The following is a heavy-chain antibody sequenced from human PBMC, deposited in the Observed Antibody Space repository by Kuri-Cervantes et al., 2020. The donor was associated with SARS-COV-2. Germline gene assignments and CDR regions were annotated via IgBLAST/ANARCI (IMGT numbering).Heavy chain of an antibody. V-gene: IGHV2-26*01. J-gene: IGHJ4*02. CDR3: ARIQATTVIADF. Sequence: SGPTLVKPTETLTLTCTVSGFSLSNARMGVSWIRQPPGKALEWLAHIFSNDEKSYSTSLKSRLTISKDTSKSQVVLTMTNMDPVDTATYYGARIQATTVIADFWGQGTLVTVSS. CDR2: IFSNDEK. D-gene: IGHD4-11*01. CDR1: GFSLSNARMG.